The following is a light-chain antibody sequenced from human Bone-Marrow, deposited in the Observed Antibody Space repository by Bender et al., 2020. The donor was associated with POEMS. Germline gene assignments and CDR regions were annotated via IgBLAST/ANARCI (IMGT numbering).Light chain of an antibody. CDR3: QCYDASLGGSVV. V-gene: IGLV1-44*01. J-gene: IGLJ2*01. CDR1: DSNFGGNN. Sequence: QSVLTQPPSASGTPGQSVIISCSGTDSNFGGNNVNWYQHLPGTAPRLVVYSNYQRPSGVPARFSGSKSGTSASLAISDIQSEDEADYYCQCYDASLGGSVVFGEGTKLTVL. CDR2: SNY.